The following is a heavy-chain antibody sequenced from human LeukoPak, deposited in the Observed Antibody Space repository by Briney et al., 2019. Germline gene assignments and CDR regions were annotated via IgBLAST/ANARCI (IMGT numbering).Heavy chain of an antibody. CDR2: IRSKAYGGTT. CDR3: TRVDDFWSGYGHFGY. CDR1: GITFGDYA. V-gene: IGHV3-49*04. D-gene: IGHD3-3*01. J-gene: IGHJ4*02. Sequence: GGSLRLSCTASGITFGDYAMSWVRQAPGKGLEWVGFIRSKAYGGTTEYAASVKGRFTISRDDSKSIAYLQMNSPKTEDTAVYYCTRVDDFWSGYGHFGYWGQGTLVTVSS.